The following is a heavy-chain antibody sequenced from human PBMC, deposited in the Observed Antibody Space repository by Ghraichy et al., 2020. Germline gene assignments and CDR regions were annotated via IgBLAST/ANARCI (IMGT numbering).Heavy chain of an antibody. CDR2: IYRSGST. J-gene: IGHJ5*02. V-gene: IGHV4-38-2*02. CDR3: ARAAGSGYPCSNWFDP. D-gene: IGHD3-3*01. CDR1: GYSISSGYY. Sequence: GSLRLSCTVSGYSISSGYYWGWIRRPPGKGLEWIGSIYRSGSTYYNPSLKSRVTLSLDSSKNQFSLRLRPVTAADTAVYYCARAAGSGYPCSNWFDPWCNGTLFTVSS.